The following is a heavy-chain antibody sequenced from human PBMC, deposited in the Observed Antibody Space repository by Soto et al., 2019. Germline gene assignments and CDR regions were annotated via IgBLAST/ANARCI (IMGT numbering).Heavy chain of an antibody. D-gene: IGHD1-1*01. CDR1: GFIFSNYA. CDR3: TKGGIPRRYNIPKVDFDY. V-gene: IGHV3-23*01. J-gene: IGHJ4*02. CDR2: ISGRGATT. Sequence: EVHLLESGGDLVQRGGSLRLSCAASGFIFSNYAMSWVRQAPGKGLEWVSGISGRGATTYYPDSVKGRFTISRDNSKNTLHLQMNSLRAEDTAVYYCTKGGIPRRYNIPKVDFDYWGQGSLVTVSS.